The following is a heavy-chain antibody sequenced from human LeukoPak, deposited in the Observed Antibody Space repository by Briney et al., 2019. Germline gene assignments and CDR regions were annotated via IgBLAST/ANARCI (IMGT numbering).Heavy chain of an antibody. CDR2: VIYTGST. D-gene: IGHD6-13*01. CDR1: GVSITNYY. V-gene: IGHV4-59*01. Sequence: SETLSLTCIVSGVSITNYYWTWIRQPPGEGLEWIGYVIYTGSTNYNPSLESRVTISVDTSKNQVSLKLTSMTAADTAVYYCATYSTASVGFHYWGRGTLVTVSS. CDR3: ATYSTASVGFHY. J-gene: IGHJ4*02.